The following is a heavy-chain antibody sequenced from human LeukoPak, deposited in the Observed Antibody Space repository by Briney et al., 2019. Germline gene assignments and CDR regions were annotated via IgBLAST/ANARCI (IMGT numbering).Heavy chain of an antibody. CDR2: ISSSGSTI. J-gene: IGHJ3*02. V-gene: IGHV3-11*04. CDR3: ARVGIAVFNDDDFDI. CDR1: GFTFSDYY. D-gene: IGHD6-19*01. Sequence: PGGSLRLSCAASGFTFSDYYMSWIRQAPGKGLEWVSYISSSGSTIYYADSVKGRFTISRDNANNSLYLQMNSLRAEDTAVYYCARVGIAVFNDDDFDIWGQGTMVTVSS.